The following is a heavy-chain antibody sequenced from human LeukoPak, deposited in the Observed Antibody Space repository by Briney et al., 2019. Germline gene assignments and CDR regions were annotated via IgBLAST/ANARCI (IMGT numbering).Heavy chain of an antibody. Sequence: SGTLSLTCTVSGGSISSYYWSWIRQPPGKGLEWIGYIYYSGSTNYNPSLKSRVTISVDTSKNQFSLKLSSVTAADTAVYYCARVSPFPRYFDYWGQGTLVTVSS. D-gene: IGHD2-21*01. CDR2: IYYSGST. V-gene: IGHV4-59*01. CDR1: GGSISSYY. CDR3: ARVSPFPRYFDY. J-gene: IGHJ4*02.